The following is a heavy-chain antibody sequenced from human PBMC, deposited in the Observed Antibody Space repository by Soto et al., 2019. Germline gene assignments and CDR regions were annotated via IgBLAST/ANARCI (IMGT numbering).Heavy chain of an antibody. D-gene: IGHD6-19*01. J-gene: IGHJ5*02. Sequence: PSQTLSLTCAISGDSVSSNSAAWNWIRQSPSRGLEWLGRTYYRSKWYNDYAVSVKSRITINPDTSKNQFSLQLNSVTPEDTAVYYCATSIAVAGTVWFDPWGQGTLVTAPQ. CDR1: GDSVSSNSAA. V-gene: IGHV6-1*01. CDR3: ATSIAVAGTVWFDP. CDR2: TYYRSKWYN.